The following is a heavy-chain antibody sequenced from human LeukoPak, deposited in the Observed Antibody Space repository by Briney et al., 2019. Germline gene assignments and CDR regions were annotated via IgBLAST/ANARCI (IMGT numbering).Heavy chain of an antibody. CDR2: IYYSGST. D-gene: IGHD3-10*01. CDR3: ARIGSAYYIDYFDY. Sequence: SETLSLTCTVSGGSISSSSYYWGWIRQPPGKGLEWIGSIYYSGSTYYNPSLKSRVTISVDTSKNQFSLKLSSVTAADTAFYFCARIGSAYYIDYFDYWGQGPLVTVSS. J-gene: IGHJ4*02. CDR1: GGSISSSSYY. V-gene: IGHV4-39*07.